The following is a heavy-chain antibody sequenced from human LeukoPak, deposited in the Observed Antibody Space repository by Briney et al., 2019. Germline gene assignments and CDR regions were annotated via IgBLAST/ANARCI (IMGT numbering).Heavy chain of an antibody. J-gene: IGHJ4*02. Sequence: GGSLRLSCAASGFTFSSYWMHWVRHAPGKGLVWVSRINSDGSSTSYADSVKGRFTISRDNAKNTLYLQMNSLRAEDTAVYYCATEGYYYDSGGFSLFDYWGQGTLVTVSS. CDR2: INSDGSST. D-gene: IGHD3-22*01. CDR3: ATEGYYYDSGGFSLFDY. CDR1: GFTFSSYW. V-gene: IGHV3-74*01.